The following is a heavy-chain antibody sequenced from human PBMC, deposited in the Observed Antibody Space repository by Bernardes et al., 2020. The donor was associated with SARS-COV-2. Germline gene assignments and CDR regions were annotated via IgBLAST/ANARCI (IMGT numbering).Heavy chain of an antibody. Sequence: GGSLRLSCAASGFTFRTSVMSWARRAPGKGLEWVSLISGGSDVIKYADSVRGRFTISRDNSMNTLYLQMNVLRNEDTATYYCAKHAAAPSRSLEYWGQGTLVTVSS. CDR1: GFTFRTSV. D-gene: IGHD6-25*01. CDR3: AKHAAAPSRSLEY. CDR2: ISGGSDVI. V-gene: IGHV3-23*01. J-gene: IGHJ4*02.